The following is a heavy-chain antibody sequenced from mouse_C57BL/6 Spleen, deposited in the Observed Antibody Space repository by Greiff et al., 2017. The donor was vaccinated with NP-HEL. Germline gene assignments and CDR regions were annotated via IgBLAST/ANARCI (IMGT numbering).Heavy chain of an antibody. J-gene: IGHJ2*01. D-gene: IGHD2-2*01. Sequence: QVQLQQSGPELVKPGASVKISCKASGYAFSSSWMNWVKQRPGKGLEWIGRIYPGDGDTNYNGKFKGKATLTADKSSSTAYMQPSNVTSEYSAVDCCARGYVFDDWGKVTTLTVSS. CDR1: GYAFSSSW. CDR2: IYPGDGDT. V-gene: IGHV1-82*01. CDR3: ARGYVFDD.